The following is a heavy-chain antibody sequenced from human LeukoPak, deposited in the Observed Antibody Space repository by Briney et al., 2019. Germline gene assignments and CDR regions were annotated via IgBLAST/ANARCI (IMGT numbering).Heavy chain of an antibody. CDR3: ASAPCGDCYYGMDV. V-gene: IGHV3-30-3*01. D-gene: IGHD3-10*01. Sequence: QSGGSLRLSCAASGFTFSSYAMHWVRQAPGKGLEWVAVISYDGSNKYYADSVKGRFTISRDNSKNTLYLQMNSLRAEDTAVYYCASAPCGDCYYGMDVWGQGTTVTVSS. J-gene: IGHJ6*02. CDR1: GFTFSSYA. CDR2: ISYDGSNK.